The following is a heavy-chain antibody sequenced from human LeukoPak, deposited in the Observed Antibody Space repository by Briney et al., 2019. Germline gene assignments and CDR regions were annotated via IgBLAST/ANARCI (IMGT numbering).Heavy chain of an antibody. J-gene: IGHJ4*02. CDR1: GFTVSNNH. V-gene: IGHV3-53*01. D-gene: IGHD3-10*01. Sequence: GGSLRLSCTASGFTVSNNHMSWVRQAPGKGLEWVSILYRGGTTYNVDSVKGRFTTSRDNSQNTLYLQMNSLRAEDTALYYCARDLGDYGSGKSYFDYWGQGTLVTVSS. CDR3: ARDLGDYGSGKSYFDY. CDR2: LYRGGTT.